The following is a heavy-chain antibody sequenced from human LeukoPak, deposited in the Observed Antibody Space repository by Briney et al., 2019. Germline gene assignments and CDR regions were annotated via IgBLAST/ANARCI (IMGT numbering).Heavy chain of an antibody. CDR3: SRENGAFSPFGY. D-gene: IGHD2-8*01. V-gene: IGHV4-4*02. CDR2: ISLTGLT. Sequence: SETLSLTCGVSGGSISNTNRWSWVRQPPGQGLEWIGEISLTGLTHYNPSLESRVTVSLDKSKNQLSLNLTSVTAADTAVYYCSRENGAFSPFGYWGQGTLVTVLS. CDR1: GGSISNTNR. J-gene: IGHJ4*02.